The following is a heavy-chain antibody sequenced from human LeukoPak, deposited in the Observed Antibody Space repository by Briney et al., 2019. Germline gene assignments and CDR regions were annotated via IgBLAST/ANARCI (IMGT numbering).Heavy chain of an antibody. CDR1: GGSISSHY. CDR3: AGSSGSYYHPETPSGWFDP. Sequence: SETLSLTCTVSGGSISSHYWSWLRQPPGKGLEWMGYIYYSGSPNYNPSLKSRVTISVDTSKNQFSLKRSSVTAADTAVYYCAGSSGSYYHPETPSGWFDPGGQGTLVTVSS. D-gene: IGHD1-26*01. CDR2: IYYSGSP. J-gene: IGHJ5*02. V-gene: IGHV4-59*11.